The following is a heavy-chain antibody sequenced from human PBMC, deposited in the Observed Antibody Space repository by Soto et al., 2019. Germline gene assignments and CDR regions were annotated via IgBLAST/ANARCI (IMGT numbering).Heavy chain of an antibody. CDR3: ARGRYGDY. D-gene: IGHD1-1*01. J-gene: IGHJ4*02. CDR2: ISAHNGNT. CDR1: GYAFTTYG. Sequence: QVHLVQSGAEVKKPGASVKVSCKGSGYAFTTYGITWVRQAPGQGLEWMGWISAHNGNTTSAQKPQGRVTVNRETSTSTAYMELRSLRSDDRAVYYCARGRYGDYWGQGALVTVSS. V-gene: IGHV1-18*01.